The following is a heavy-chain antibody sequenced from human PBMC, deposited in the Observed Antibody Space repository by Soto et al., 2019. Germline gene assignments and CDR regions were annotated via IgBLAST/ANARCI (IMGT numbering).Heavy chain of an antibody. CDR2: ISGSGGST. Sequence: GGSLRLSCAAAGFTFIRYAMSWVRQAAAKGREWVSAISGSGGSTYNADYMKCLFTIPSNNAKTTLNLQMNGLRAEDTAVYYCAKGLSPITIVRGVILTYFDYWGQGTLVTVSS. CDR3: AKGLSPITIVRGVILTYFDY. V-gene: IGHV3-23*01. D-gene: IGHD3-10*01. J-gene: IGHJ4*02. CDR1: GFTFIRYA.